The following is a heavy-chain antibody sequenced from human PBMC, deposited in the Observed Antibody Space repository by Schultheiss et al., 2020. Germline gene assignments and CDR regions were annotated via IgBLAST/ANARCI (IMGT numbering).Heavy chain of an antibody. CDR1: GFTFSSYG. Sequence: WGSLRLSCAASGFTFSSYGMHWVRQAPGKGLEWVAVVWHDGKNQYYGDSVKGRFTISRDDSKSTLYLQMNSLRAEDTAVYYCARRQWLTSWGQGTLVTVSS. CDR3: ARRQWLTS. CDR2: VWHDGKNQ. V-gene: IGHV3-33*01. J-gene: IGHJ5*02. D-gene: IGHD6-19*01.